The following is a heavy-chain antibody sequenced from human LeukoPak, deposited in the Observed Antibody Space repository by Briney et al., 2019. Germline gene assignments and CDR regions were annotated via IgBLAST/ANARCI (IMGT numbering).Heavy chain of an antibody. J-gene: IGHJ4*02. CDR1: GFTFGDYA. CDR3: TGLKGTGWPIDY. V-gene: IGHV3-49*03. CDR2: IRSKAYGGTT. D-gene: IGHD6-19*01. Sequence: SGGSLRLSCTASGFTFGDYAMSWFRLAPGKGLECVGFIRSKAYGGTTEYAASVKGRFTISRDDSKSIAYLQMNGLKTDDTAVYYCTGLKGTGWPIDYWGQGTLVTVSS.